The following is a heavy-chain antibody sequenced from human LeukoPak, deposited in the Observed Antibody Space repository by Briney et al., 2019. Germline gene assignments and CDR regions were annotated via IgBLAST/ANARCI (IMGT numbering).Heavy chain of an antibody. V-gene: IGHV3-48*02. D-gene: IGHD6-19*01. CDR2: INKSSGAI. CDR1: GFTFSSYS. Sequence: GGSLRLSCAASGFTFSSYSMNWVRQAPGKGLEWLSYINKSSGAIYYADSVKGRFTISRDNAKNSLYLQMNSLRDEDTAVYYCARAWRYSSGWYDNWGQGTLVTVSS. CDR3: ARAWRYSSGWYDN. J-gene: IGHJ5*02.